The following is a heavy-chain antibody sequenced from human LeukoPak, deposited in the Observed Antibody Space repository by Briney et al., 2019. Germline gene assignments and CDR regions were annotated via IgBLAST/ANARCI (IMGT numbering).Heavy chain of an antibody. D-gene: IGHD4-23*01. CDR1: GFTFSNYA. CDR2: ISGSGSTT. J-gene: IGHJ4*02. CDR3: AKXXXFTGGNSEIDY. V-gene: IGHV3-23*01. Sequence: GGSLRLSCAASGFTFSNYAMTWVRQAPGEGLEWVSDISGSGSTTYYADSVKGRFTISRDNSKNTLYFQVDSLRAEDTALYYXAKXXXFTGGNSEIDYXGRGXLVTV.